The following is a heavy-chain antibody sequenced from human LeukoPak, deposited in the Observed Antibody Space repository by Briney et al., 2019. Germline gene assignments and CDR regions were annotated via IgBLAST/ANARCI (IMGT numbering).Heavy chain of an antibody. D-gene: IGHD5-12*01. J-gene: IGHJ4*02. CDR3: IRHGDGGYDY. CDR1: GFTFSGST. CDR2: IRSKANNYAT. Sequence: SGGSLRLSCAASGFTFSGSTIHWVRQASGKGLERVGRIRSKANNYATAYAASVKGRFTISRDDSKNTASLQMNSLKNEDTAVYYYIRHGDGGYDYWGQGTLVTVSS. V-gene: IGHV3-73*01.